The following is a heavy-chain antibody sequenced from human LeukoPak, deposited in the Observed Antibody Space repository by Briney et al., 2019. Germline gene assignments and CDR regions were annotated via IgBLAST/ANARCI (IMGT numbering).Heavy chain of an antibody. CDR1: GGSISSYY. CDR2: IYYSGST. CDR3: ARLQKYYYGSGSYPYFDY. J-gene: IGHJ4*02. D-gene: IGHD3-10*01. V-gene: IGHV4-59*08. Sequence: SETLSLTCTVSGGSISSYYWSWIRQPPGKGLEWIGYIYYSGSTNYNPSLKSRVTISVDTSKNQFSLKLSSVTAADTAVYYCARLQKYYYGSGSYPYFDYWGQGTLVTVSS.